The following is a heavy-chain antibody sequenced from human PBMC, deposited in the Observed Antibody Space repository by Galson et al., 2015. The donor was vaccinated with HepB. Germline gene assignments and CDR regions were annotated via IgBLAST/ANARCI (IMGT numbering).Heavy chain of an antibody. CDR2: IDWDDDK. CDR1: GFSLSTSGMC. V-gene: IGHV2-70*01. CDR3: ARIRLTGYGDPYYFDY. Sequence: PALVKPTQTLTLTCTFSGFSLSTSGMCVSWIRQPPGKALEWLALIDWDDDKYYSTSLKTRLTISKDTSKNQVVLTMTNMDPVDTATYYCARIRLTGYGDPYYFDYCGQGTLVTVSS. J-gene: IGHJ4*02. D-gene: IGHD4-17*01.